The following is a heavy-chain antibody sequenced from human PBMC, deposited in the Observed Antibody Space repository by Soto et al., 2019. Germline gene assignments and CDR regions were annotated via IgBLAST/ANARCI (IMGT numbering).Heavy chain of an antibody. V-gene: IGHV2-70*01. J-gene: IGHJ4*02. D-gene: IGHD5-18*01. CDR3: ARVHRGGYSYGDFDY. Sequence: SGPTLVNPTQTLTLTCTFSGFSLSTSGMCVSWIRQPPGKALEWLALIDWDDDKYYSTSLKTRLTISKDTSKNQVVLTMTNMDPVDTATYYCARVHRGGYSYGDFDYWGQGTLVTVSS. CDR1: GFSLSTSGMC. CDR2: IDWDDDK.